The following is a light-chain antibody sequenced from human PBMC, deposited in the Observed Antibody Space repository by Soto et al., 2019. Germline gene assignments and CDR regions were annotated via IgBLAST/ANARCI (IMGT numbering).Light chain of an antibody. CDR2: TAS. J-gene: IGKJ2*01. V-gene: IGKV3-15*01. Sequence: EVVLTQSPATLSVSPGERATLSCRACQSVTDKLAWYQQKPGQAPRLLIHTASKRAPGVPARFSGSGSGTEFTLTIDNLQSEDFAIYYCQQYDNWPPETFGQGTQLEIK. CDR1: QSVTDK. CDR3: QQYDNWPPET.